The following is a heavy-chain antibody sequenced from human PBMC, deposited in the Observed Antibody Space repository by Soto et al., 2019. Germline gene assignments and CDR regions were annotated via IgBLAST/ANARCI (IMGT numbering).Heavy chain of an antibody. V-gene: IGHV4-34*01. CDR2: INYTGRT. CDR1: SETFIGYF. Sequence: PSETLSLTCTVYSETFIGYFWSWIRHPPGNGLEWIGEINYTGRTTYNPSLKSRVTMSVDTSKNQFSLKVNSVTAADTAVYYCARDRRVLSGGNQRITMVRGVIIIPGTPNWFDPWGQGTLVTVSS. J-gene: IGHJ5*02. D-gene: IGHD3-10*01. CDR3: ARDRRVLSGGNQRITMVRGVIIIPGTPNWFDP.